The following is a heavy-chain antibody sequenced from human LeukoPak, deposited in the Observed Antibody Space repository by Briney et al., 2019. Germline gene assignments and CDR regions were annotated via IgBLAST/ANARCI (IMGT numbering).Heavy chain of an antibody. CDR3: AREYCSSTSCYTQENWFDP. D-gene: IGHD2-2*02. J-gene: IGHJ5*02. Sequence: ASVKVSCKASGYTFTGYYMHWVRQAPGQGLEWMGWINPNSGGTNYAQKFQGRVTMTRDTSISTAYMGLSRLRSDDTAVYYCAREYCSSTSCYTQENWFDPWGQGTLVTVSS. CDR2: INPNSGGT. CDR1: GYTFTGYY. V-gene: IGHV1-2*02.